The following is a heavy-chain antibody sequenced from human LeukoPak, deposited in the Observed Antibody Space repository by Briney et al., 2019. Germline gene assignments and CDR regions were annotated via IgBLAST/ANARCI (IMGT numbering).Heavy chain of an antibody. J-gene: IGHJ5*01. CDR2: TYYTSKWYN. CDR1: GDSVSSKSGA. CDR3: AREQLWSGPNRFDS. D-gene: IGHD3-10*02. V-gene: IGHV6-1*01. Sequence: SQTLSLTCGNSGDSVSSKSGAWNWIRQSPSRGLEWLGRTYYTSKWYNEYAVSMKSRITINPDTSKNQLSLHLNSVTPEDTAVYYCAREQLWSGPNRFDSWGQGTLVTVSS.